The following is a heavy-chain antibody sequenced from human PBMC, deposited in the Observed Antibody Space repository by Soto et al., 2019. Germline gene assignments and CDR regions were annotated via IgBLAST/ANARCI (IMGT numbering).Heavy chain of an antibody. CDR1: GGSISSYY. CDR2: MYNTGST. D-gene: IGHD2-21*02. V-gene: IGHV4-59*01. J-gene: IGHJ6*02. CDR3: ARDLWGYCGADCYPLDV. Sequence: QVRLQESGPGLVKPSETLSLTCTVSGGSISSYYWSWIRQPPGKGLEWIGYMYNTGSTIYNPSLKTRFTIPVDTSKHQFSLKLNSVTAADTAVYYCARDLWGYCGADCYPLDVWGQGTTVTVSS.